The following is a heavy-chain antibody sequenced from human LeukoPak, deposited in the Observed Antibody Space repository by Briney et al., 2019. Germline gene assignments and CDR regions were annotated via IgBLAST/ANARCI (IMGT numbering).Heavy chain of an antibody. CDR2: ISWNSGTR. D-gene: IGHD5-12*01. CDR1: GFTFDDYA. CDR3: TRCGRDVVARIPWFDP. Sequence: GRSLRLSCAASGFTFDDYAMHWVRQAPGKGLEWVSGISWNSGTRGYADSVKGRFTISRDNAKNSLYLQVNSLRAEDTAVYYCTRCGRDVVARIPWFDPWGQGTLVTVSS. V-gene: IGHV3-9*01. J-gene: IGHJ5*02.